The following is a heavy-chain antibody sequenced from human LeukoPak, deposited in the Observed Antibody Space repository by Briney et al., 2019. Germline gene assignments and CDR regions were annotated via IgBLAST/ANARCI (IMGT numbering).Heavy chain of an antibody. CDR2: ISSSTTYI. J-gene: IGHJ4*02. Sequence: GGSLRLSCAASEFIFSSYSMNWVRQAPGKGLEWVSSISSSTTYIYYADSVEGRLTISRDNSKNTLYLQMNSLRAEDTAVYYCAKRSDYGGNGNYFDYWGQGTPVTVSS. V-gene: IGHV3-21*04. CDR3: AKRSDYGGNGNYFDY. D-gene: IGHD4-23*01. CDR1: EFIFSSYS.